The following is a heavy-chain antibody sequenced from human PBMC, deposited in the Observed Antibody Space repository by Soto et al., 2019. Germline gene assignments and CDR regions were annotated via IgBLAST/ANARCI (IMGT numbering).Heavy chain of an antibody. CDR1: GDSVSSNSAA. D-gene: IGHD3-22*01. CDR3: AKDYSYDSPGYKRFDY. V-gene: IGHV6-1*01. CDR2: TYYRSKWYN. Sequence: SQTLSLTCAISGDSVSSNSAAWNWIRQSPSRGLEWLGRTYYRSKWYNDYAVSVKSRITINPDTSKNQFSLQLNSVAPDDTAVYYCAKDYSYDSPGYKRFDYWGQGTLVTVSS. J-gene: IGHJ4*02.